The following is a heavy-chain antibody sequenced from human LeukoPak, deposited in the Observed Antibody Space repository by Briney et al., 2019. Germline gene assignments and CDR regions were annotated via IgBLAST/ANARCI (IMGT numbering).Heavy chain of an antibody. D-gene: IGHD1-26*01. Sequence: GGSLRLSCAASGFTFSSYGMHWVRQAPGKGLEWVAVISYDGSNKYYADSVKGRFTISRDNSKNTLYLQMNSLRAEDTAVYYCAKVPRSVGATTLSTFIDYWGQGTLVTVSS. CDR3: AKVPRSVGATTLSTFIDY. V-gene: IGHV3-30*18. CDR2: ISYDGSNK. CDR1: GFTFSSYG. J-gene: IGHJ4*02.